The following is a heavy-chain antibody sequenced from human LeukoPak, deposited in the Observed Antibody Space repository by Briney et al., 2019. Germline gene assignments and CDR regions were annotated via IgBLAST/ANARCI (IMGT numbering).Heavy chain of an antibody. CDR3: AKDLIPSNWGPYYFDY. V-gene: IGHV3-30*18. D-gene: IGHD7-27*01. CDR2: ISYDGSNK. J-gene: IGHJ4*02. Sequence: GGSLRLSCAASGFTFSSYGMHWVRQAPGKGLEWVVVISYDGSNKYYADSVKGRFTISRDNSKNTLYLQMNSLRAEDTAVYYCAKDLIPSNWGPYYFDYWGQGTLVTVSS. CDR1: GFTFSSYG.